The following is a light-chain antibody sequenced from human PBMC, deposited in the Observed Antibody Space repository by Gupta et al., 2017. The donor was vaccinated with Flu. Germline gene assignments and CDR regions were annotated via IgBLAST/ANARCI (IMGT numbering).Light chain of an antibody. V-gene: IGLV2-8*01. CDR2: EVS. CDR1: SSDVGTYNY. J-gene: IGLJ3*02. Sequence: QSALTQPPSASGSPGQSVTISCTGTSSDVGTYNYVSWYQQHPDKAPKLMIYEVSKRPSGVPDRFSGSKSGNTASLTVSGLQAEDEADYYCNSYTGTNNFWVFGGGTKLTVL. CDR3: NSYTGTNNFWV.